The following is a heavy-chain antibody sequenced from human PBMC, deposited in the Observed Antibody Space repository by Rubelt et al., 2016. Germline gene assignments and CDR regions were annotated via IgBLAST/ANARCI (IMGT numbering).Heavy chain of an antibody. CDR3: ARDAGGDWNWFDP. J-gene: IGHJ5*02. V-gene: IGHV3-23*01. CDR1: GLTFANYA. Sequence: VASGLTFANYAMSWVRRAPGKGLEWVSGISDGGESTYYADSVKGRFTISRDNSKNTLYLRMDCLRAEDTAVYYCARDAGGDWNWFDPWGQGSLVTVSS. CDR2: ISDGGEST. D-gene: IGHD2-21*01.